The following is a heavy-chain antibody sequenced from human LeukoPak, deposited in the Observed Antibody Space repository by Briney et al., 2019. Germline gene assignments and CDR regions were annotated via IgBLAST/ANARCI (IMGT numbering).Heavy chain of an antibody. CDR3: ARGVGIQRWSFFFDY. D-gene: IGHD5-18*01. CDR2: IYYSGIT. CDR1: DVSLNSYY. J-gene: IGHJ4*02. Sequence: SETLSLTCTVSDVSLNSYYWSWIRQPPGKGLEWIGFIYYSGITDYNSSLKSRVTFSLDTAKSQISLQLNSVTAADAAIYYCARGVGIQRWSFFFDYWGQGILVSVSS. V-gene: IGHV4-59*01.